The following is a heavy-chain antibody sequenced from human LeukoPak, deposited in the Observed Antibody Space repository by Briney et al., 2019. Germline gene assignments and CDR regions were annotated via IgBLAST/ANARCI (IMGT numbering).Heavy chain of an antibody. CDR1: GFTFSSSW. CDR3: ARDSGSYEDAFDI. Sequence: GGSLRLSCAASGFTFSSSWMNWVRQAPGKGLVWVSRINTDGSSANYADSVKGRFTISRDNAKNTLYLQMNSLKNEDTAVYYCARDSGSYEDAFDIWGQGTMVTVS. CDR2: INTDGSSA. V-gene: IGHV3-74*01. J-gene: IGHJ3*02. D-gene: IGHD1-26*01.